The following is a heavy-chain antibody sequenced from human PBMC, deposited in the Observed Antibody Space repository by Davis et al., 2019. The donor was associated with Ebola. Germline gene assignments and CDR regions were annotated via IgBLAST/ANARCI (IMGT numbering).Heavy chain of an antibody. CDR3: ARDPTYSGSYGQGDY. CDR1: GFTFSSYS. D-gene: IGHD1-26*01. CDR2: ISSRSSYI. Sequence: PGGSLRLSCAASGFTFSSYSMNWVRQAPGKGLEWVSSISSRSSYIYYADSVKGRFTISREKAKNSLYLQMNSLRAEDTAVYYCARDPTYSGSYGQGDYWGQGTLVTVSS. V-gene: IGHV3-21*01. J-gene: IGHJ4*02.